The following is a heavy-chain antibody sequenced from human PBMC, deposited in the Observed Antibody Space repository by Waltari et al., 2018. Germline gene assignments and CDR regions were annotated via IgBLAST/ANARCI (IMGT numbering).Heavy chain of an antibody. Sequence: LQLQESGPGLVKASETLSLNCTVSDDSTRYHSYFWGWIRQPPGKGLEWIGSVYISGTTYYHPSLKGRVTMSLETSKNQFSLKLKSVTAADTAVYYCARGGYYYDTLGDSWGQGTLVTVSS. V-gene: IGHV4-39*07. CDR2: VYISGTT. J-gene: IGHJ5*01. CDR3: ARGGYYYDTLGDS. CDR1: DDSTRYHSYF. D-gene: IGHD3-22*01.